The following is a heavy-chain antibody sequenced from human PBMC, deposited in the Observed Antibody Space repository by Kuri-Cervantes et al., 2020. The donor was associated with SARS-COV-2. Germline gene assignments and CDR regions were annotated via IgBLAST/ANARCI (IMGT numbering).Heavy chain of an antibody. J-gene: IGHJ6*02. Sequence: GESLKISCAASGFTFSSYAMSWVRQAPGKGLEWVSAISGSGGSTYYADSVKGRFTISRDNSKNTLYLQMNSLRAEDTAVYYCAKVPYDYVWGSYRYTYYYYGMDVWGQGTTVNVSS. D-gene: IGHD3-16*02. V-gene: IGHV3-23*01. CDR1: GFTFSSYA. CDR2: ISGSGGST. CDR3: AKVPYDYVWGSYRYTYYYYGMDV.